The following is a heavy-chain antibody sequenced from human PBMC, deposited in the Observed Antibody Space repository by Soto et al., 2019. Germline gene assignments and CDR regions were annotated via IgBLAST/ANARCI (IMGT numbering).Heavy chain of an antibody. V-gene: IGHV1-69*13. J-gene: IGHJ4*02. CDR1: GGTFSSYA. Sequence: AASVKVSCKASGGTFSSYAISWVRQAPGQGLEWMGGIIPIFGTANYAQKFQGRVTITADESTSTAYMELSSLRPEDTAVYYCASGGFVRLVAVIFNRYSFDYWGQGTLVTVSS. D-gene: IGHD3-9*01. CDR3: ASGGFVRLVAVIFNRYSFDY. CDR2: IIPIFGTA.